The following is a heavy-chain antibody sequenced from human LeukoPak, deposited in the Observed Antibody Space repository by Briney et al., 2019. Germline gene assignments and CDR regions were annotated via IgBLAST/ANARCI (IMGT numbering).Heavy chain of an antibody. CDR2: ISSDSNTI. CDR1: GFTFNGYG. Sequence: GGSLRLSCAASGFTFNGYGMNWVRQAPGKGLEWISHISSDSNTIKYADSVKGRFTISRDNSKNTLHLQMISLRAEDTAVYYCARDQGAWGYGYNFDYWGQGTLVTVSS. J-gene: IGHJ4*02. V-gene: IGHV3-48*01. CDR3: ARDQGAWGYGYNFDY. D-gene: IGHD3-16*01.